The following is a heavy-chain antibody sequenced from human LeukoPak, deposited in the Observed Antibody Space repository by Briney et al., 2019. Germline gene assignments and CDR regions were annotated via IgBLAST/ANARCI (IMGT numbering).Heavy chain of an antibody. CDR1: GFDVNINY. D-gene: IGHD1-26*01. CDR2: TRNRARSYTT. J-gene: IGHJ4*02. Sequence: PGGSLRLSCEVSGFDVNINYMTWVRQAPGKGLEWVGRTRNRARSYTTEYAASVKGRFTISRDDSKNSVLLQMNSLKTEDTAVYYCARAESGSYSIDYWGQGTLVTVSS. V-gene: IGHV3-72*01. CDR3: ARAESGSYSIDY.